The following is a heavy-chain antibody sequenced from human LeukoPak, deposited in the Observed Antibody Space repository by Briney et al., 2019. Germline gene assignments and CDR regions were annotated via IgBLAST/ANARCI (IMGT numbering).Heavy chain of an antibody. CDR1: GFTFSGYA. V-gene: IGHV3-30*04. CDR3: AKRGVVIRVILVGFHKEAYYFDS. Sequence: GGSLRLSCTAPGFTFSGYALHWVRQAPGKGLEWVAVISNDGTNKNYADSVKGRFTISRDNPKNTLYLQMNSLRAEDTAVYFCAKRGVVIRVILVGFHKEAYYFDSWGQGALVTVSS. D-gene: IGHD3-22*01. CDR2: ISNDGTNK. J-gene: IGHJ4*02.